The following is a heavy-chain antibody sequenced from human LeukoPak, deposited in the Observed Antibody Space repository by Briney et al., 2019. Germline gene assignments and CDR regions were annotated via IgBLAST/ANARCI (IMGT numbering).Heavy chain of an antibody. D-gene: IGHD6-13*01. Sequence: GGSLRLSCAASGFTFSSYGMHWVRQAPGKGLEWVAVISYDGSNKYYADSVKGRFTISRDNSKNTLYLQMNSLRAEDTAVYYCAKAGSSSWYQYWGQGTLVIVSS. V-gene: IGHV3-30*18. CDR3: AKAGSSSWYQY. CDR2: ISYDGSNK. J-gene: IGHJ4*02. CDR1: GFTFSSYG.